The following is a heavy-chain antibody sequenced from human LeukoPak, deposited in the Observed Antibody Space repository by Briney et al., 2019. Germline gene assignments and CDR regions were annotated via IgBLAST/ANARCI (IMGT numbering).Heavy chain of an antibody. CDR3: ARDALDQYYYYYYYGMDV. Sequence: GGSLRLSCAASGFTFSSYWMSWVRQAPGKGLEWVANIKQDGSEKYYVDSVKGRFTISRGNAKNSLYLQMNSLRAEDTAVYYCARDALDQYYYYYYYGMDVWGQGTTVTVSS. V-gene: IGHV3-7*01. D-gene: IGHD2/OR15-2a*01. CDR1: GFTFSSYW. CDR2: IKQDGSEK. J-gene: IGHJ6*02.